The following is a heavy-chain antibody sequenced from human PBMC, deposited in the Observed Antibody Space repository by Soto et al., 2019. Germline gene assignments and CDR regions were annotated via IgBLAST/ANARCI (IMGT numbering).Heavy chain of an antibody. V-gene: IGHV3-23*01. CDR3: AKRPLTAAGFDY. CDR2: ITGSGGGT. Sequence: EVQLLESGGGLVQPGGSLRLSCAASGFTFSNYAMTWVRQAPGKGLEWVSVITGSGGGTDFVDSVKGRFTISRDNSENPVYLQMNSLRAEDTAVYYCAKRPLTAAGFDYWGQGTLVTVSS. D-gene: IGHD6-13*01. CDR1: GFTFSNYA. J-gene: IGHJ4*02.